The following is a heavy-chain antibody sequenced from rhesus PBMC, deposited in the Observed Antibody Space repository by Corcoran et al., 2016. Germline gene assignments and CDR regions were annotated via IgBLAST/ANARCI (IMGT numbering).Heavy chain of an antibody. V-gene: IGHV3-201*01. J-gene: IGHJ6*01. CDR1: GFTFDVYA. Sequence: EVQLVESGGGVVQPGGSLRLSCAASGFTFDVYALPWCRPAPGKGLEWVSASSWDGGSTGYADSVKGRFTISRDNAKNSLYLQMDRLRPEDTALYYCAKDRGFYNIWTGYGLDSWGQGVVVTVSS. CDR3: AKDRGFYNIWTGYGLDS. D-gene: IGHD3-3*01. CDR2: SSWDGGST.